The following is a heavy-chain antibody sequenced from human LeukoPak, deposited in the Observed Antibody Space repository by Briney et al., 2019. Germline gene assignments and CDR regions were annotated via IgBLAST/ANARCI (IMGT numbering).Heavy chain of an antibody. D-gene: IGHD4-17*01. CDR1: GGTFSNYA. CDR2: IIPIFSTP. V-gene: IGHV1-69*06. J-gene: IGHJ4*02. CDR3: ARAVQMTTGGLFDY. Sequence: RASVKVSCKASGGTFSNYAISWVRQAPGQGLEWMGGIIPIFSTPNYAQRFQGRVTITADKSTSTAYMELSSLRFEDTAVYYCARAVQMTTGGLFDYWGQGTLVTVSS.